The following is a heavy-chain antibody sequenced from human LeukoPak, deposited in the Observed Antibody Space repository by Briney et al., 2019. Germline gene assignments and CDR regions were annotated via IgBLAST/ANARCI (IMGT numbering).Heavy chain of an antibody. J-gene: IGHJ6*02. CDR3: ARGTFGVVISPAYSYYGMDV. Sequence: GGSLRLSCAASGFTFSSYGMHRARQAPGKGLEWVAVISYDGSNKYYADSVKGRFTISRDNSKNTLYLEMNSLRAEDTAVFYCARGTFGVVISPAYSYYGMDVWGQGTTVTVSS. CDR2: ISYDGSNK. V-gene: IGHV3-30*03. D-gene: IGHD3-3*01. CDR1: GFTFSSYG.